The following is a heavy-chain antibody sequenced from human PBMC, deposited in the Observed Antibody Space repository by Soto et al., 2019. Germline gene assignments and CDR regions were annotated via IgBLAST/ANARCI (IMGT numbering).Heavy chain of an antibody. CDR1: GGSFREYY. CDR3: ATSDGSGSYYMYYYYGMDD. Sequence: SETLSLTCAVGGGSFREYYWSWIRQPPGKGLEWIGEINQSGTTHYNPSLKSRVTISVDTSKNQFSLKLSSVTAADTAVYYCATSDGSGSYYMYYYYGMDDWDQGTTVTVSS. D-gene: IGHD3-10*01. V-gene: IGHV4-34*01. J-gene: IGHJ6*02. CDR2: INQSGTT.